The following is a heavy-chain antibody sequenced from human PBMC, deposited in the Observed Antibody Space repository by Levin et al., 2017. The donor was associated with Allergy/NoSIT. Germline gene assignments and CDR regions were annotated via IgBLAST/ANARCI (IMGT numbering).Heavy chain of an antibody. V-gene: IGHV1-46*01. CDR1: GYTFTSYY. CDR2: INPSGGST. CDR3: ARDGYCTGGVCPIDY. D-gene: IGHD2-8*02. Sequence: GESLKISCKASGYTFTSYYIHWVRQAPGQGLEWMGIINPSGGSTSYAQKFQGRVTMTRDTSTSTVCMELSSLRSEDTAMYYCARDGYCTGGVCPIDYWGQGTLVTVSS. J-gene: IGHJ4*02.